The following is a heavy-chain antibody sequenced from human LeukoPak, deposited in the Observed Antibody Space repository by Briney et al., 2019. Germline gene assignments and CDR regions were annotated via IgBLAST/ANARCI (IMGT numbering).Heavy chain of an antibody. CDR2: ISYDGSNK. D-gene: IGHD6-13*01. Sequence: GGSLRLSCAASGFTFRSYGMHWVRQAPGKGLEWVAVISYDGSNKYYADSVKGRFTISRDNSKNTLYLQMNSLRTEDTAVYYCAKDTSHSSSWYENWFDPWGQGTLVTASS. J-gene: IGHJ5*02. V-gene: IGHV3-30*18. CDR3: AKDTSHSSSWYENWFDP. CDR1: GFTFRSYG.